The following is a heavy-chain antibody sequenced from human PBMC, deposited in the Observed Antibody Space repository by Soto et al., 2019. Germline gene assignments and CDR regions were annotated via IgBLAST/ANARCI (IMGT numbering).Heavy chain of an antibody. V-gene: IGHV3-23*01. CDR2: ISGDSGST. J-gene: IGHJ4*02. D-gene: IGHD6-19*01. Sequence: GGSLRLSCTASGFTFSNYAMSWVRQAPGKVLELVSAISGDSGSTYYAYSVKGRFTISRDNSTNTLYLQMNRLRAEDTSVYYCATPSGLTVTGPDYGGQGTMVAVSS. CDR3: ATPSGLTVTGPDY. CDR1: GFTFSNYA.